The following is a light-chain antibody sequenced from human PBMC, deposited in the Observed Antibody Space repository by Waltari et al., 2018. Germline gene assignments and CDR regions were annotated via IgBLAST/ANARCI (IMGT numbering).Light chain of an antibody. CDR1: SSDVGGYNY. V-gene: IGLV2-14*03. CDR3: SSYISSDTLEL. CDR2: DVS. J-gene: IGLJ2*01. Sequence: SALTQPASVSGSPGQSITISCTGTSSDVGGYNYVSWYQQHPGKAPKLIIFDVSNRPSGVSSRFSGSKSGNTASLTISGLQAQDEADYYCSSYISSDTLELFGGGTSLTVL.